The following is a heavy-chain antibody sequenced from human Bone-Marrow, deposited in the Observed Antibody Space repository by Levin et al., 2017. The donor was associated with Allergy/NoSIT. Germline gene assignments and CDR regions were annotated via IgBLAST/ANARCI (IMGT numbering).Heavy chain of an antibody. V-gene: IGHV4-39*01. D-gene: IGHD2-2*01. CDR2: IFYSGST. J-gene: IGHJ4*02. CDR1: GGSISSISYY. CDR3: ARQLGSCTATSCNYNFDY. Sequence: SETLSLTCTVSGGSISSISYYLGWIRQPPGKGLGWIGTIFYSGSTFYNRSLKSRVTISVDASQNRFSLNLSSVTAADTAVYYCARQLGSCTATSCNYNFDYWGQGTLVTVSS.